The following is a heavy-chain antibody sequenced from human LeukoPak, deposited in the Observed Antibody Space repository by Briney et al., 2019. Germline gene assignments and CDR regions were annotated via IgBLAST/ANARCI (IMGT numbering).Heavy chain of an antibody. CDR2: ISYDGSNK. CDR3: ARNYYDSSGYYYHDY. D-gene: IGHD3-22*01. V-gene: IGHV3-30*03. CDR1: GFTFSTYG. Sequence: GGSLRLSCAASGFTFSTYGMHWVRQAPGKELEWVAVISYDGSNKYYADSVKGRFTISRDNSKNTLYLQMNSLRAEDTAVYYCARNYYDSSGYYYHDYWGQGTLVTVSS. J-gene: IGHJ4*02.